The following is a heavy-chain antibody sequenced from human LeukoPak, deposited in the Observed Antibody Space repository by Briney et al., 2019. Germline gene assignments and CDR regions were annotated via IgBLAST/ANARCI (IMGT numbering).Heavy chain of an antibody. J-gene: IGHJ4*02. V-gene: IGHV3-11*06. CDR1: GFILSDYY. CDR3: TRGHTKIRH. Sequence: PGGSLRLSCAASGFILSDYYMSWFRQAPGKGLEWISYISGSGTETNYTDSVKGRFTVSRGNAKNSQYLQMNSLRVEDTAVYYCTRGHTKIRHWGQGTLVTVSS. CDR2: ISGSGTET. D-gene: IGHD1-1*01.